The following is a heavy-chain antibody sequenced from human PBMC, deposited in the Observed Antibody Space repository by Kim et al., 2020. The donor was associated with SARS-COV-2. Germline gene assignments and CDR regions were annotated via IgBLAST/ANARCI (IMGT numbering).Heavy chain of an antibody. CDR2: ISHDESQT. V-gene: IGHV3-30*18. CDR1: GFTFGSYG. D-gene: IGHD4-17*01. Sequence: GGSLRLSCAASGFTFGSYGMQWVRQAPGKGLEWVAVISHDESQTYYGGSVKGRFTISRDNSKNTLYLQMNGLRPEDTAVYYCVKDIRQGDYGGNSPFDYWGQGTLVTVSS. CDR3: VKDIRQGDYGGNSPFDY. J-gene: IGHJ4*02.